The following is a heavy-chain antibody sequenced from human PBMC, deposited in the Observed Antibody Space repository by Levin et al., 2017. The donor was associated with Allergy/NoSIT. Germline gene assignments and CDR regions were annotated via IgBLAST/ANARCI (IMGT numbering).Heavy chain of an antibody. J-gene: IGHJ3*02. Sequence: ASVKVSCAASGFTFSSYWMSWVRQAPGQGLEWVANIKHDGTENYHVDSVKGRFTISRDNAKNSVYLQMSSLRVEDTALYYCARNWRSAFDIWGQGTVVTVSS. CDR1: GFTFSSYW. CDR2: IKHDGTEN. CDR3: ARNWRSAFDI. V-gene: IGHV3-7*04. D-gene: IGHD2-8*02.